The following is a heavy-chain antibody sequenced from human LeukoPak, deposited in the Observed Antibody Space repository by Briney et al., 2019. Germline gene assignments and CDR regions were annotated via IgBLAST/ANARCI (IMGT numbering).Heavy chain of an antibody. CDR2: ISAYSGNT. D-gene: IGHD3-16*01. V-gene: IGHV1-18*01. J-gene: IGHJ4*02. CDR3: ARGADTGSYGSLVYFDY. CDR1: GYTFTSYG. Sequence: ASVKVSCKASGYTFTSYGISWVRQAPGQGLGWMGLISAYSGNTNFAQKLQGRVTMTTDTSTSTAYMELRSLRSDDTAVYFCARGADTGSYGSLVYFDYWGQGTLVTVSS.